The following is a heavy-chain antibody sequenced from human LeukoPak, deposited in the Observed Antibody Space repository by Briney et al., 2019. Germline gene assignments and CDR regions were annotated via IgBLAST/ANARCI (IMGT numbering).Heavy chain of an antibody. J-gene: IGHJ6*02. CDR3: ARGLGQQLVYYYYYGMDV. CDR2: IFPIFGTA. V-gene: IGHV1-69*13. CDR1: GGTFSSYA. Sequence: GASVKVSCKASGGTFSSYAISWVRQAPGQGLEWMGGIFPIFGTANYAQKFQGRVTITADESTSTAYMELSSLRSEDTAVYYCARGLGQQLVYYYYYGMDVWGQGTTVTVSS. D-gene: IGHD6-13*01.